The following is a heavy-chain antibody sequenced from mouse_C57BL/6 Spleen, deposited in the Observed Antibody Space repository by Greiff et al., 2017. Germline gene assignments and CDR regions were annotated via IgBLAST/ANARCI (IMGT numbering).Heavy chain of an antibody. CDR3: ARRPPYGSTYYFDY. CDR1: GYTFTGYW. V-gene: IGHV1-9*01. J-gene: IGHJ2*01. CDR2: ILPGSGST. Sequence: QVQLKQSGAELMKPGASVKLSCKATGYTFTGYWIEWVKQRPGHGLEWIGEILPGSGSTNYNEKFKGKATFTADTSSNTAYMQLSSLTTEDAAIYDCARRPPYGSTYYFDYWGQGTTLTVSS. D-gene: IGHD1-1*01.